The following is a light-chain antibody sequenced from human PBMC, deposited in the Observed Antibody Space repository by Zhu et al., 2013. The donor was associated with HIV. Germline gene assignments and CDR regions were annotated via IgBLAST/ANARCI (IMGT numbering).Light chain of an antibody. Sequence: QSVLTQPPSVSAAPGQKVTISCSGSSSNIGKNYVSWYQQVPGAAPKLLIYDNNKRPSGIPDRFSGSKSGTSASLAISGLQAEDEADYYCQSYDSTLSGSGVFGGGTKLTVL. V-gene: IGLV1-51*01. CDR3: QSYDSTLSGSGV. J-gene: IGLJ2*01. CDR1: SSNIGKNY. CDR2: DNN.